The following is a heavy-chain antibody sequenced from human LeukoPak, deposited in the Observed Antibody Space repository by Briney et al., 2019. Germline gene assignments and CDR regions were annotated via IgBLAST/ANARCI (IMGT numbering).Heavy chain of an antibody. CDR1: GGSISSSSYY. Sequence: SETLSLTCTVSGGSISSSSYYWGWIRQPPGKGLEWIVSIYYSGSTYYNPSLKRRVTISVDTSKNQFSLKLSSVTAADTAVYYCASPSGTYYSRFHYWGQGALVTVSS. D-gene: IGHD1-26*01. V-gene: IGHV4-39*01. CDR3: ASPSGTYYSRFHY. CDR2: IYYSGST. J-gene: IGHJ4*02.